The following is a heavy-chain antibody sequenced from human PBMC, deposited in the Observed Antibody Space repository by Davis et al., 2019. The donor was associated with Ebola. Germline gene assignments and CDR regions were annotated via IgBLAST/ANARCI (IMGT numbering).Heavy chain of an antibody. CDR2: IYPGDSDT. CDR3: ARRGGQAAVYYYYGMDV. J-gene: IGHJ6*02. D-gene: IGHD6-13*01. V-gene: IGHV5-51*01. Sequence: GESLKISCKASGYTFSTYWIAWVRQMPGKGLEWMGIIYPGDSDTRYSPSFQGQVTISADKSISTAYLQWSSLKASDTAMYYCARRGGQAAVYYYYGMDVWGQGTTVTVSS. CDR1: GYTFSTYW.